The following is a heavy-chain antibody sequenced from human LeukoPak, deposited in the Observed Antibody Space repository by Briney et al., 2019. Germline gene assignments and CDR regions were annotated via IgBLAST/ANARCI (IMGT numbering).Heavy chain of an antibody. J-gene: IGHJ6*03. CDR3: ARYGVAPAAYYYYYMDV. CDR2: MKQDGSEK. V-gene: IGHV3-7*01. CDR1: GFTFSSYW. Sequence: AGGSLRLSCAASGFTFSSYWMSWVRQAPGKGLEWVANMKQDGSEKYYVDSVKGRFTISRDNAKNSLCLQMNSLRAEDTAVYYCARYGVAPAAYYYYYMDVWGKGTTVTVSS. D-gene: IGHD2-2*01.